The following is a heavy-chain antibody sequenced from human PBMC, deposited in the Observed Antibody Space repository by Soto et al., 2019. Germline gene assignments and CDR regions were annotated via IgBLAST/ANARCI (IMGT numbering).Heavy chain of an antibody. V-gene: IGHV3-33*01. CDR1: RFTFSNYG. Sequence: QVQLVKSGGGVVQPGRSLRLSCVASRFTFSNYGMHWVRQAPGKGLEWVAVIWYDGSHKYYTDSVQGRFTISRDNSKNTLYLQMDSLRAEDTAVYYCTRDIRSWYFDLWGRGTLVTVSS. CDR2: IWYDGSHK. J-gene: IGHJ2*01. D-gene: IGHD2-2*02. CDR3: TRDIRSWYFDL.